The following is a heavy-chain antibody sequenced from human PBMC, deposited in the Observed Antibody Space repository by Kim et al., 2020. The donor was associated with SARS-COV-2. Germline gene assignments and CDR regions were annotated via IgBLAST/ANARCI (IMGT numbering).Heavy chain of an antibody. CDR2: ISYDGSNK. Sequence: GGSLRLSCAASGFTFSSYGMHWVRQAPGKGLEWVAVISYDGSNKYYADSVKGRFTISRDNSKNTLYLQMNSLRAEDTAVYYCARDFASYGDERGYFDYWGQGTLVTVSS. CDR1: GFTFSSYG. V-gene: IGHV3-33*05. J-gene: IGHJ4*02. CDR3: ARDFASYGDERGYFDY. D-gene: IGHD4-17*01.